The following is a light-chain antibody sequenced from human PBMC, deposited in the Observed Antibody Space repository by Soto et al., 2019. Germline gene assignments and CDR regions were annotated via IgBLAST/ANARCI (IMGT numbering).Light chain of an antibody. V-gene: IGKV3-20*01. Sequence: EILLTQSPGTLSLSPGERATLSCRSSQSVRNSYLAWYQQKPGQAPRLLIYGASGRATGIPDRFSGSGSGTDFTLTISRLEPEDFAVYYCQQYGSSHSTFGQGTKLEI. CDR2: GAS. CDR1: QSVRNSY. J-gene: IGKJ2*01. CDR3: QQYGSSHST.